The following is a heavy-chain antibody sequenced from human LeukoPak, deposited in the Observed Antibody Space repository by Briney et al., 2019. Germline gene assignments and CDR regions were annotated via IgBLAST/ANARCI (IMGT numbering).Heavy chain of an antibody. V-gene: IGHV4-34*01. CDR3: ARGRGFCGGGGCYSGGFDY. CDR1: GESFSGYY. CDR2: INHSGST. D-gene: IGHD2-15*01. Sequence: SETLSLTCAVYGESFSGYYWSWIRLPPGKGLEWIGNINHSGSTKYDPSLKSRVTTSVDTSKSQFSLKVSSVTAADTAVYYCARGRGFCGGGGCYSGGFDYWGQGTLVTVSA. J-gene: IGHJ4*02.